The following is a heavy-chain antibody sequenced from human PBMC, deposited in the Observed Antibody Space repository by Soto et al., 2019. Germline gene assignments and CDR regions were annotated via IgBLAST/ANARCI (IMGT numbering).Heavy chain of an antibody. J-gene: IGHJ2*01. CDR2: ISYDGSDK. CDR3: AKDARILSWYFDL. CDR1: GFTFSSYG. V-gene: IGHV3-30*18. Sequence: QVPLVESGGGVVHPGRSLRLSCAASGFTFSSYGMHWVRQAPGKGLEWVAVISYDGSDKYYADSVKGRFTISRDNSKNTLYLQMNSLRTEDTAVYYCAKDARILSWYFDLWGRGTLVTVSS.